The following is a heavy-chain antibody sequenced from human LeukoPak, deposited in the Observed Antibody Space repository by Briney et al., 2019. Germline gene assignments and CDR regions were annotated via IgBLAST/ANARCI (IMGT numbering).Heavy chain of an antibody. CDR2: ISSSGYSA. CDR1: GFTFSNYG. CDR3: TKGGEWLVASAYYYYYMDV. V-gene: IGHV3-23*01. Sequence: GGSLRLSCAASGFTFSNYGMSWGRQAPGKGLEWVSAISSSGYSAYYVDSVKGRFTISRDNSRNTLYLQMNNLRAEDTAVYYCTKGGEWLVASAYYYYYMDVWGKGTTVTISS. J-gene: IGHJ6*03. D-gene: IGHD6-19*01.